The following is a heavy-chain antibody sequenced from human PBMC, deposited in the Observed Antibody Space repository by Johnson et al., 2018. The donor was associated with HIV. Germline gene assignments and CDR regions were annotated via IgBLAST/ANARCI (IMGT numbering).Heavy chain of an antibody. CDR1: GFTFSSYG. V-gene: IGHV3-33*06. CDR3: AKGDDYYDSSGYYRKGAFVI. D-gene: IGHD3-22*01. Sequence: QMLLVESGGGVVQPGRSLRLSCAASGFTFSSYGMHWVRQAPGKGLEWVAVIWYDGSNKYYADSVKGRFTISRDNSKNTLYVQMNSLRVEDTAVYYCAKGDDYYDSSGYYRKGAFVIWCQGKMVTVSS. J-gene: IGHJ3*02. CDR2: IWYDGSNK.